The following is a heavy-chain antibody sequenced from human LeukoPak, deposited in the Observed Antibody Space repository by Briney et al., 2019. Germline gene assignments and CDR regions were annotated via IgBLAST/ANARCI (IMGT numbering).Heavy chain of an antibody. V-gene: IGHV4-61*02. Sequence: SQTLSLTCTVSGGSLSSGSDYWSWIRQSAGKGLEWIARIYASGSTNYNPSLKSRITISLDTSKNQFSLKLSSVTAADTAVYYCASPSYMYCSSTSCSHAFDIWGQGTMVTVSS. CDR2: IYASGST. D-gene: IGHD2-2*01. CDR3: ASPSYMYCSSTSCSHAFDI. J-gene: IGHJ3*02. CDR1: GGSLSSGSDY.